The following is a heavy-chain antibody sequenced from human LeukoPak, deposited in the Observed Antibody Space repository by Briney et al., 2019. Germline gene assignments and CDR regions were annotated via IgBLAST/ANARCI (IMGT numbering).Heavy chain of an antibody. CDR1: GYTFTDYY. J-gene: IGHJ4*02. CDR3: ARARWQLVPYFDS. Sequence: GASVKVSCKASGYTFTDYYVHWVRQAPGQGLEWMGWINPNSGGTNFAQKLQGRVAMTRDTSISTAYMELGSLRSDDTAVYYCARARWQLVPYFDSWGQGTLVTVSS. CDR2: INPNSGGT. D-gene: IGHD6-6*01. V-gene: IGHV1-2*02.